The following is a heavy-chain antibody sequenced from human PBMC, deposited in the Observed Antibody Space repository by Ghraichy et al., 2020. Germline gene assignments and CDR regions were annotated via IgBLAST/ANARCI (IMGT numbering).Heavy chain of an antibody. V-gene: IGHV4-30-4*01. J-gene: IGHJ4*02. D-gene: IGHD2-15*01. CDR3: ARAPGYCSGGSCLRPFDD. CDR1: GGSISSGDYY. Sequence: SQTLSLTCTVSGGSISSGDYYWSWIRQPPGKGLEWIGYIYYSGRTYYNPSLQSRVTISVDTSKNQFSLKLSSVTAADTAVYYCARAPGYCSGGSCLRPFDDWGQGTLVTVSS. CDR2: IYYSGRT.